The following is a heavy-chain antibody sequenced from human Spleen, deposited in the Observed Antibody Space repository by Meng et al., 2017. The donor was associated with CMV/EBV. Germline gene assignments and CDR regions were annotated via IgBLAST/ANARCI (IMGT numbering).Heavy chain of an antibody. CDR3: VRGHTHVDFYFYGMDV. Sequence: GESLKISCAASGFTFSSYSMNWVRQAPGKGLEWVSSISSSSSYIYYADSVKGRFTISRDNTKSTLYLQMNSLRAEDTAVYFCVRGHTHVDFYFYGMDVWGHGTTVTVSS. CDR2: ISSSSSYI. CDR1: GFTFSSYS. D-gene: IGHD2/OR15-2a*01. V-gene: IGHV3-21*04. J-gene: IGHJ6*02.